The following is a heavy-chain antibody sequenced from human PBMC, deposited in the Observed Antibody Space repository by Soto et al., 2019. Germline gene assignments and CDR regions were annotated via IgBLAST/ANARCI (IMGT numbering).Heavy chain of an antibody. Sequence: ASVKVSCKASGYTFTSYDINWVRQATGQGLEWMGWMNPNSGNTGYAQKFQGRVTMTRNTSISTAYMELSSLRSEDTAVYYCAVNTIFGVETIYYYYYGMDVWGQGTTVTVSS. CDR1: GYTFTSYD. V-gene: IGHV1-8*01. J-gene: IGHJ6*02. CDR3: AVNTIFGVETIYYYYYGMDV. CDR2: MNPNSGNT. D-gene: IGHD3-3*01.